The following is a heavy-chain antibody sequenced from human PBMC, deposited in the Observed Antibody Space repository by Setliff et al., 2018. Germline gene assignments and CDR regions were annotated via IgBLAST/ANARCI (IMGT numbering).Heavy chain of an antibody. V-gene: IGHV3-23*03. J-gene: IGHJ4*02. CDR1: GFTFSSYA. CDR3: AKAASPLFGILGVEYHFDS. D-gene: IGHD3-3*01. Sequence: PGGSLRLSCTASGFTFSSYAVSWVRQAPGKGLEWVSTISGGDSSTYYADSVRGRFTISRDNSRSTLYLQMNSLRAEDTAIYYCAKAASPLFGILGVEYHFDSWGQGKLVT. CDR2: ISGGDSST.